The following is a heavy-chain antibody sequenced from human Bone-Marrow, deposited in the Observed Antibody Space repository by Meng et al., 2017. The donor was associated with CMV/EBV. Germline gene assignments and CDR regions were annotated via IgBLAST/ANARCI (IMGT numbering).Heavy chain of an antibody. CDR1: GGPISSSSYY. Sequence: GSLRLSCTVSGGPISSSSYYWGWIRQPPGKGLEWIGSIYYSGSTYYNPSLKSRVTISVDTSKNQFSLKLSSVTAADTAVYYCARDLLYSGADYWGQGTLVTVSS. D-gene: IGHD6-19*01. CDR3: ARDLLYSGADY. J-gene: IGHJ4*02. V-gene: IGHV4-39*07. CDR2: IYYSGST.